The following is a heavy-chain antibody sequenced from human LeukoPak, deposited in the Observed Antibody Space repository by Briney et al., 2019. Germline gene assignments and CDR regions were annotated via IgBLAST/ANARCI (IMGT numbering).Heavy chain of an antibody. J-gene: IGHJ4*02. CDR2: IRHDGSRK. CDR1: GFTFNNYG. D-gene: IGHD3-10*01. CDR3: ARDPDYYGSGSSWLD. V-gene: IGHV3-30*02. Sequence: QPGGSLRLSCVASGFTFNNYGVHWVRQAPGKGLEWAAFIRHDGSRKFYTDSVKGRFTISRDNSKNTLYLQMNTLRAEDTAVYYCARDPDYYGSGSSWLDWGQGTLVTVSS.